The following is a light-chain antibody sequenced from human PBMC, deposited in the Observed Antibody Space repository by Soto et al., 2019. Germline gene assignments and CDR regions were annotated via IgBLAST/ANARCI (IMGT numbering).Light chain of an antibody. CDR2: EVS. Sequence: QSVLTQPPSASVSPGQSVTISCTGTSSDVCGYYYVSWYQQHPGKAPKLMIYEVSKRPSGVPDRFSGSKSGNTASLTVSGLQAEDEADYYCSSYTGTNTPYVFGTGTKVTVL. CDR3: SSYTGTNTPYV. J-gene: IGLJ1*01. V-gene: IGLV2-8*01. CDR1: SSDVCGYYY.